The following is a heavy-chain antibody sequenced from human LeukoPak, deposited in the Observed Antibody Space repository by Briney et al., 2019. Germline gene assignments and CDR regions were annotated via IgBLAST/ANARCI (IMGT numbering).Heavy chain of an antibody. V-gene: IGHV3-21*01. CDR3: ARGQQLATEYYYYYMDV. D-gene: IGHD6-13*01. Sequence: GGSLRLSCAASGFTFSSYSMNWVRQAPGKGLEWVSFISSSSSYINYADSVKGRFTISRDNAKNSLYLQMNSLRAEDTAVYYCARGQQLATEYYYYYMDVWGKGTTVTVSS. CDR1: GFTFSSYS. J-gene: IGHJ6*03. CDR2: ISSSSSYI.